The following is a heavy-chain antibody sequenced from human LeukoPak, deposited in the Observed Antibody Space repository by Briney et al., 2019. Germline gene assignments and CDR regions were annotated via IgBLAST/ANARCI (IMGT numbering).Heavy chain of an antibody. CDR1: GFTSSSYG. J-gene: IGHJ4*02. CDR2: ISYDGSNI. D-gene: IGHD2-2*01. V-gene: IGHV3-30*03. Sequence: GGSLRDSCAAPGFTSSSYGMHWVREAPGKGLEWVAVISYDGSNIYYADSVRGRFIISRDKFQNTLYMYMNSLRAEETAVYYCARDRGIVVVPAAVDLVYWGQGTLVTVSS. CDR3: ARDRGIVVVPAAVDLVY.